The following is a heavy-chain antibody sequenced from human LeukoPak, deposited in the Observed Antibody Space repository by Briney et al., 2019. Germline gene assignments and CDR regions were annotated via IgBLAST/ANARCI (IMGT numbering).Heavy chain of an antibody. J-gene: IGHJ4*02. D-gene: IGHD3-10*01. CDR2: IYYSGST. CDR1: GGSISSSSYY. CDR3: AKHYMGSSYNHGLDC. Sequence: ASETLSLTCTVSGGSISSSSYYWGWIRQPPGKGLGWIGSIYYSGSTYYNPSLKSRVTISVDTSKKQFSLQLNSVTAADTALYYCAKHYMGSSYNHGLDCWGQGTLVTVSS. V-gene: IGHV4-39*01.